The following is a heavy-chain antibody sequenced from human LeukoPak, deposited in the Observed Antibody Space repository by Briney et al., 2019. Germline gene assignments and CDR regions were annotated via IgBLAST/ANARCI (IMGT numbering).Heavy chain of an antibody. Sequence: GASVKVSCKVSRYTLTELSMHWVRQAPGKGLEWMGGFDPEDGETIYAQKFQGRVTMTEDTSTDTAYMELSSLRSEDTAVYYCATYSFDSNSFSYAGGFFDYWGQGTLVTVSS. CDR1: RYTLTELS. J-gene: IGHJ4*02. CDR3: ATYSFDSNSFSYAGGFFDY. D-gene: IGHD3-22*01. V-gene: IGHV1-24*01. CDR2: FDPEDGET.